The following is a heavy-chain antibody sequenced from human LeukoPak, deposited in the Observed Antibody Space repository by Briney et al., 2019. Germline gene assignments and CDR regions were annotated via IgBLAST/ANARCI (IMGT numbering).Heavy chain of an antibody. Sequence: SETLSLTCSVSGDSINNYYWNWIRQPPGKGLEWIGYIYYSGSARYNPSLQSRVTMSIGTSKTQFSLKLDSVTAEDTAVYYCARRRRLKNPGGDAFDIWGQGTVVIVSS. CDR3: ARRRRLKNPGGDAFDI. D-gene: IGHD2/OR15-2a*01. CDR1: GDSINNYY. J-gene: IGHJ3*02. CDR2: IYYSGSA. V-gene: IGHV4-59*08.